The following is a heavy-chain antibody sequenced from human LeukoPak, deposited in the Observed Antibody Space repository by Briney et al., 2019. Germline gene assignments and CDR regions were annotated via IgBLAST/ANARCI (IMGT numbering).Heavy chain of an antibody. D-gene: IGHD2-2*01. CDR2: LNPNSGDT. V-gene: IGHV1-2*02. CDR1: GGTFSSYA. CDR3: ARGYCSSTTCYSAFDI. Sequence: ASVKVSCKASGGTFSSYAISWVRQAPGQGLEWMGWLNPNSGDTNFAQNFEGRVTMTRDTSISTAYMELSSLTSDDTAVYYCARGYCSSTTCYSAFDIWGQGTMVTVSS. J-gene: IGHJ3*02.